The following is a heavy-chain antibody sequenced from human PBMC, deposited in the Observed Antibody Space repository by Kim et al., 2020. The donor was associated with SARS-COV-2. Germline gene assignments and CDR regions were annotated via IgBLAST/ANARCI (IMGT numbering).Heavy chain of an antibody. D-gene: IGHD6-13*01. CDR2: ISYSGST. J-gene: IGHJ4*02. Sequence: SETLSLTCTVSSDSFSAYYWSWIRQIPGKGLEWIGYISYSGSTNYNPSLKRRATISWDTSRNHFSLDLTSVTQADTAVYYCARSEGRASWQQLDYWGQGVLVTVSS. CDR3: ARSEGRASWQQLDY. CDR1: SDSFSAYY. V-gene: IGHV4-59*01.